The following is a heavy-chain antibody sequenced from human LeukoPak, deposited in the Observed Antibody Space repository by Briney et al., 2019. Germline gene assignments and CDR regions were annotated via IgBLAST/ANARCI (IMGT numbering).Heavy chain of an antibody. V-gene: IGHV4-39*07. CDR3: ARPMTTVVTPAAFDI. J-gene: IGHJ3*02. Sequence: PSETLSLTCTVSGGSISSSSYYWGWIRQPPGKRLEWIGSIYYSGSTYYNPSLKSRVTISVDTSKNQFSLKLSSVTAADTAVYYCARPMTTVVTPAAFDIWGQGTMVTVSS. CDR2: IYYSGST. D-gene: IGHD4-23*01. CDR1: GGSISSSSYY.